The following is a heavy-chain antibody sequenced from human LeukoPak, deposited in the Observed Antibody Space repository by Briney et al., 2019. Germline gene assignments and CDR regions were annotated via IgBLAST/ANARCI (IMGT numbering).Heavy chain of an antibody. CDR2: INPNSGDT. D-gene: IGHD2/OR15-2a*01. J-gene: IGHJ4*02. Sequence: ASVKVSCKASGYTFTGYYMQWVRQAPGQGLEWMGWINPNSGDTNYAQKFQGRVTMTRDTSISTAYMDLSRLRSDDTAVYYCASGVGSVLPSTYYWGQETLVTVSS. CDR1: GYTFTGYY. V-gene: IGHV1-2*02. CDR3: ASGVGSVLPSTYY.